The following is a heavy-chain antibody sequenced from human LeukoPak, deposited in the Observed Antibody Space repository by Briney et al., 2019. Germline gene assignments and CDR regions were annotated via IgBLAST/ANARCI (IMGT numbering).Heavy chain of an antibody. CDR1: GGYISSSF. V-gene: IGHV4-59*13. CDR2: TYDGGRG. J-gene: IGHJ5*02. D-gene: IGHD4-17*01. Sequence: PSETLSLTCTVSGGYISSSFWTWIRQVPGKGLELIGFTYDGGRGNYKPSLRSRVDISLDTSSNRYSLRLTSVTAADTGVYYCARLWRPHDYDNWFDHWGQGILVTVSS. CDR3: ARLWRPHDYDNWFDH.